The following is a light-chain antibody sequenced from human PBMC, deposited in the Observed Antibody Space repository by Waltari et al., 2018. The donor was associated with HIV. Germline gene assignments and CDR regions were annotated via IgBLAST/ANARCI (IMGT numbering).Light chain of an antibody. CDR1: QTIGRS. V-gene: IGKV1-39*02. CDR2: GAS. Sequence: DIQLFQATSIVSSFVGYRVNITCRANQTIGRSLTWYQYKPGRAPKLLVYGASSLQSGIPSRFSGSGSGTDFTLKISSLQSDDFATYFCQGGSGPRTFG. J-gene: IGKJ1*01. CDR3: QGGSGPRT.